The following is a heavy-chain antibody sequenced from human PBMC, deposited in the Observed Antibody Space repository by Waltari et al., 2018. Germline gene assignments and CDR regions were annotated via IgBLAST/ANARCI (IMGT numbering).Heavy chain of an antibody. CDR1: GFSLSNARMG. CDR2: IFSNDEK. V-gene: IGHV2-26*01. Sequence: QVTLKESGPVLVKPTETLTLTCTVSGFSLSNARMGVSWIRKPPGKTLEWLAHIFSNDEKYYSTSLKSRLTISKDTYKSPVVLTMTNMDPVDTATYYCARTLYDSSGYYLIFDYWGQGTLVTVSS. D-gene: IGHD3-22*01. CDR3: ARTLYDSSGYYLIFDY. J-gene: IGHJ4*02.